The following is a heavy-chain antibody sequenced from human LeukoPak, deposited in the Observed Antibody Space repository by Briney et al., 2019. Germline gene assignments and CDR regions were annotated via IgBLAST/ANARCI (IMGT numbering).Heavy chain of an antibody. V-gene: IGHV3-23*01. J-gene: IGHJ4*02. D-gene: IGHD5-18*01. CDR3: AKDTRGYTYGPGDH. CDR2: ISGSGGST. Sequence: SGGSLRLSCAASGFTFSSYAMSWVRQAPGKGLEWVSAISGSGGSTYYADSVKGRFTISRDNSKNTLYLQMNSLRAEDTAAYYCAKDTRGYTYGPGDHWGQGTLVTVSS. CDR1: GFTFSSYA.